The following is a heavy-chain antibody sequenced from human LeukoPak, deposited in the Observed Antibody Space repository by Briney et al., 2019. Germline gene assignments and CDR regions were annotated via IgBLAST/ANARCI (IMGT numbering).Heavy chain of an antibody. Sequence: SETLSLTCTVSGGSIGSYYWSWIRQPPGKGLEWIGYINYSGTTNYNPSLKSRVSISVDTSKNQFSLKLSSVTAADTAVYYCARHEELLRNFDYWGQGTLVTVSS. V-gene: IGHV4-59*08. J-gene: IGHJ4*02. CDR1: GGSIGSYY. CDR2: INYSGTT. D-gene: IGHD1-26*01. CDR3: ARHEELLRNFDY.